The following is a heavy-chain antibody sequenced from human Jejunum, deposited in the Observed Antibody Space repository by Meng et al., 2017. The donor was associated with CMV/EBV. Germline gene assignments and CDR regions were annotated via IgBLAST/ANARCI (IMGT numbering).Heavy chain of an antibody. Sequence: HLLEWGPVLFRPSQTLSLTGIASWPSIGSGDFCWSWIRQPPGKGLEYIGYIDNRGSTYYNPSLKSRVTMSMDTSKNQFSLKLTSVTAAYTAVYYCARGYSSGWNYFHYWGQGTLVTVSS. CDR2: IDNRGST. CDR3: ARGYSSGWNYFHY. J-gene: IGHJ4*02. CDR1: WPSIGSGDFC. D-gene: IGHD6-19*01. V-gene: IGHV4-30-4*01.